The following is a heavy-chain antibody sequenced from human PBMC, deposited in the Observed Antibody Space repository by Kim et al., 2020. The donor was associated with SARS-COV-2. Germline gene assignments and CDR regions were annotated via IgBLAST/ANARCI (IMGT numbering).Heavy chain of an antibody. CDR1: GFTFSNAW. CDR3: TASIVGATTIDY. V-gene: IGHV3-15*01. J-gene: IGHJ4*02. D-gene: IGHD1-26*01. Sequence: GGSLRLSCAASGFTFSNAWMSWVRQAPGKGLEWVGRIKSKTDGGTTDYAAPVKGRFTISRDDSKNTLYLQMNSLKTEDTAVYYCTASIVGATTIDYWGQGTLVTVSS. CDR2: IKSKTDGGTT.